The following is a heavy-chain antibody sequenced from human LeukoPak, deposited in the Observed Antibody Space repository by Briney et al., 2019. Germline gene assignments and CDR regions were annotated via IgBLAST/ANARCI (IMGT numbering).Heavy chain of an antibody. Sequence: GTSLRLSCAASGFTFSSYAIHWVRQAPGKGLEWVAVISFDGTHDFYADSVKGRFTISRDNAKNSLYLQMNSLRAEDTAIYYCARENSETYFDAFDIWGQGTMVTVSS. D-gene: IGHD1-26*01. CDR2: ISFDGTHD. V-gene: IGHV3-30*04. CDR3: ARENSETYFDAFDI. CDR1: GFTFSSYA. J-gene: IGHJ3*02.